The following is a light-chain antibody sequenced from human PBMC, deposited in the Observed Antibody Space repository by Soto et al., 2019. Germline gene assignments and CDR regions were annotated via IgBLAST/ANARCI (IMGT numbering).Light chain of an antibody. CDR1: QSVLYGSNNKNY. V-gene: IGKV4-1*01. J-gene: IGKJ1*01. CDR3: QQYNSYSPT. CDR2: KAS. Sequence: DIVMTQSPDSLAVSLGERATINCKSSQSVLYGSNNKNYLAWYQQEPGKAPKLLIHKASSLQSGVPSRFSGSGSGTDFTLTISSLHPDDFATYYCQQYNSYSPTFGQGTKVDIK.